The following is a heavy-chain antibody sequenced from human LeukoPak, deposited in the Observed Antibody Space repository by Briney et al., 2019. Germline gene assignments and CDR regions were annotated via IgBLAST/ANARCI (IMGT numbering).Heavy chain of an antibody. CDR1: GYTFTSYG. CDR2: ISAYNGNT. V-gene: IGHV1-18*01. CDR3: AYDSSGYRVAAFDY. J-gene: IGHJ4*02. D-gene: IGHD3-22*01. Sequence: ASLKVSCKASGYTFTSYGTSWVRQAPGQGLEWMGWISAYNGNTNYAQKLQGRVTMTTDTSTSTAYMELRSLRSDDTAVYYCAYDSSGYRVAAFDYWGQGTLVTVSS.